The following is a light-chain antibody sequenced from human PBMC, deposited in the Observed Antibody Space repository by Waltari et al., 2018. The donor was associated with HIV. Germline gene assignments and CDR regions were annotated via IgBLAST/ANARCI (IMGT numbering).Light chain of an antibody. CDR1: QGISSY. Sequence: DIQLTPSPSFLSASVGDRVTITCRASQGISSYLAWYQQKPGKAPKLLIYATTTLQSGVPARFSGSGSVTEFNLTISSLQPEDFATYYCQQFHTFGPGTNLEIK. J-gene: IGKJ2*01. CDR3: QQFHT. CDR2: ATT. V-gene: IGKV1-9*01.